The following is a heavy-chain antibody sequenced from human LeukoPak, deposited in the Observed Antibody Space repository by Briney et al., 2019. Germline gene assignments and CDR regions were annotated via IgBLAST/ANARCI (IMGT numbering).Heavy chain of an antibody. D-gene: IGHD3-22*01. CDR3: ARSQRINYYDSSGYYYLAFDI. CDR2: IYTSGST. V-gene: IGHV4-4*07. Sequence: SETLSLTCTVSGGSISSYYWSWIRQPAGKGLEWIGRIYTSGSTNYNPSLKSRVTMSVDTSKNQFSLKLSSVTAADTAVYYCARSQRINYYDSSGYYYLAFDIWGQGTMVTVSS. J-gene: IGHJ3*02. CDR1: GGSISSYY.